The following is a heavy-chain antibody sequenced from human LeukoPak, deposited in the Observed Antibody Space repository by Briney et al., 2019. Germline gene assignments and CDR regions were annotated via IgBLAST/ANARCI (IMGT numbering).Heavy chain of an antibody. V-gene: IGHV3-23*01. CDR1: GFTFSSYA. CDR3: AKGYDYVWGSYRSQFDY. D-gene: IGHD3-16*02. Sequence: GGSLRLSCAAPGFTFSSYAMSWVRQAPGKGLEWVSAISGSGGSTYYADSVKGRFTISRDNSKNTLYLQMNSLRAEDTAVYYCAKGYDYVWGSYRSQFDYWGQGTLVTVSS. J-gene: IGHJ4*02. CDR2: ISGSGGST.